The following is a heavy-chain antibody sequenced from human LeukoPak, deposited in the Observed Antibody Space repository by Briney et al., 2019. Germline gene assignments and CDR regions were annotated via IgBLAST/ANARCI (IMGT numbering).Heavy chain of an antibody. CDR2: ISSVNNYA. V-gene: IGHV3-11*05. CDR1: GFNFRDSY. D-gene: IGHD3-22*01. CDR3: ATVYDSGGSYFNY. Sequence: GGSLRLSCAASGFNFRDSYMGWIRQAPGKGLEWVSYISSVNNYANYGDSVRGRFTISRDNAKNSLYLQMNSLRAEDRAVYFCATVYDSGGSYFNYWGQGTLVTVSS. J-gene: IGHJ4*02.